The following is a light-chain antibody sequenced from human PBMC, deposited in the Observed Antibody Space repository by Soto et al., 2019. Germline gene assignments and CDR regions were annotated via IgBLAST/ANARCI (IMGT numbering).Light chain of an antibody. CDR1: QSISSY. J-gene: IGKJ4*01. CDR3: QQRSSWPLT. V-gene: IGKV3-11*01. Sequence: EIVFTQSPSTVSLSPGERATLSCRASQSISSYLAWYQQKRGQAPRLLIYDASNRATGIPARFSGSGSGTDFTLTISSLETEDFAVYYCQQRSSWPLTFGGGTKVDIK. CDR2: DAS.